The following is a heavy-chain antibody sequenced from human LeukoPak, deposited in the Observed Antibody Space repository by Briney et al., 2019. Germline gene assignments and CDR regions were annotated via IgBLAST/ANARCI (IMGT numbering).Heavy chain of an antibody. CDR3: AKESGKFDY. J-gene: IGHJ4*02. Sequence: PGGSLRLSCAASGFTFSSYEMNWVRQAPGKGLEWVSLISADGGSAFSADSVKGRFSISRDNSKNSLYLQMDSLRSEDTAMYYCAKESGKFDYWGQGTLVVVSS. CDR1: GFTFSSYE. V-gene: IGHV3-43*02. CDR2: ISADGGSA.